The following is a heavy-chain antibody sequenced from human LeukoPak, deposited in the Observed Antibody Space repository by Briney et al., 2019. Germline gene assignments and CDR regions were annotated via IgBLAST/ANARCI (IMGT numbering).Heavy chain of an antibody. CDR3: AKLGYYYGSGSYYTRDY. Sequence: GGSLRLSCAASGFTFSSYAMSWVRQAPGKWLEWVSAISGSGGSTYYADSVKGRFTISRDNSKNTLYLQMNSLRAEDTAVYYCAKLGYYYGSGSYYTRDYWGQGTLVTVSS. CDR2: ISGSGGST. V-gene: IGHV3-23*01. CDR1: GFTFSSYA. D-gene: IGHD3-10*01. J-gene: IGHJ4*02.